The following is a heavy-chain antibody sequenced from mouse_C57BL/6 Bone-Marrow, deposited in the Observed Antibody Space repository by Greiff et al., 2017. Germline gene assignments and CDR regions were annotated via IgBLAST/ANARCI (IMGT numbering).Heavy chain of an antibody. Sequence: QVQLQQSGAELVMPGASVKLSCKASGYTFTSYWMHWVKQRPGQGLEWIGEIDPSDSSTNYHPTFKGQSTLTVDKSSSPAYMQHSSLTSEDAAVYYCARWDYGRKDYWGQGTTLTVSS. J-gene: IGHJ2*01. V-gene: IGHV1-69*01. CDR1: GYTFTSYW. D-gene: IGHD1-1*01. CDR3: ARWDYGRKDY. CDR2: IDPSDSST.